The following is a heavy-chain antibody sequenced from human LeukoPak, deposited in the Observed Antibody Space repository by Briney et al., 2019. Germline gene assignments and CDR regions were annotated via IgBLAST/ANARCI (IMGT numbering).Heavy chain of an antibody. Sequence: GGSLRLSCVAPGITFSDYYMSWIRQVPGKGLEWVSHISDRGTTMYYADSVKGRFTISRDNAKNSLYLQMNSLRAEDTAIYYCATVWYRNFDSWGQGTLVTVSS. CDR3: ATVWYRNFDS. CDR1: GITFSDYY. V-gene: IGHV3-11*04. D-gene: IGHD2/OR15-2a*01. J-gene: IGHJ4*02. CDR2: ISDRGTTM.